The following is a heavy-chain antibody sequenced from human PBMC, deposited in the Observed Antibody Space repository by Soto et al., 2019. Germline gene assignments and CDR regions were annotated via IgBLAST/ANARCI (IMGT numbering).Heavy chain of an antibody. CDR3: ARDNLSLTPDYYYYGMDV. V-gene: IGHV4-4*02. D-gene: IGHD7-27*01. CDR1: GGSISSSNW. CDR2: IYHSGST. Sequence: SETLALTCAVSGGSISSSNWWSWVRQPPGKGLEWIGEIYHSGSTNYNPSLKSRVTISVDKSKNQFSLKLSSVTAADTAVYYCARDNLSLTPDYYYYGMDVWGQGTTVTVSS. J-gene: IGHJ6*02.